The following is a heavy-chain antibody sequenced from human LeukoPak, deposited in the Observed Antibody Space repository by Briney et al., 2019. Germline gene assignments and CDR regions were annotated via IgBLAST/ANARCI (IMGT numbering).Heavy chain of an antibody. J-gene: IGHJ4*01. Sequence: SQTLSLTCTVSGGSISSGSYYWSWIRQPAGKGLEWIGRTYTSGSTNYNPSLKSRVTISVDTSKNQFSLKLSSVTAADTAVYYCAKTTWIQLWYDYWGHGILVTVSS. V-gene: IGHV4-61*02. CDR3: AKTTWIQLWYDY. CDR1: GGSISSGSYY. CDR2: TYTSGST. D-gene: IGHD5-18*01.